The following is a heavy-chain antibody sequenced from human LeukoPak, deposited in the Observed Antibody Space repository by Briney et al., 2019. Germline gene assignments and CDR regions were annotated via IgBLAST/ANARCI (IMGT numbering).Heavy chain of an antibody. CDR1: GFTFSNYA. CDR2: ISASGGST. CDR3: AKGGGASVSSYCTSITCRSFDP. D-gene: IGHD2-2*01. Sequence: GGSLRLSCTAYGFTFSNYATSWVRQAPRKGLEWVSSISASGGSTYFADSVRGRFSISRDNSKDTLSLQMNSLRAEDTAIYYCAKGGGASVSSYCTSITCRSFDPWGQGTLVTVSS. J-gene: IGHJ5*02. V-gene: IGHV3-23*01.